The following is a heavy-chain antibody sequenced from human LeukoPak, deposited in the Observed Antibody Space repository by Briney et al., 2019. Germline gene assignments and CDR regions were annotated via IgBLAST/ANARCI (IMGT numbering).Heavy chain of an antibody. CDR1: GYTFTSYG. D-gene: IGHD5-18*01. Sequence: ASVKVSCKASGYTFTSYGISWVRQAPGQGLEWMGWISAYNGNTNYAQKLQGRVTMTTDTSTSTAYMELRSLRSDDTAVYYCARDLPGTAMVDVDYWGQGTLVTVSS. CDR2: ISAYNGNT. J-gene: IGHJ4*02. CDR3: ARDLPGTAMVDVDY. V-gene: IGHV1-18*01.